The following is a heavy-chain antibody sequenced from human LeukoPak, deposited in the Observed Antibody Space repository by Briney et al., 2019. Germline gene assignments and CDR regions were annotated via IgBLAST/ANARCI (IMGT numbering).Heavy chain of an antibody. Sequence: ASVKVSCKASGYTFTSYGISWVRQARGQGLEWMGWISAYNGKTNYAQKLQGRVTMTTDTSTSTAYIELRSLRSDDTAVYYCARDGGIAVAGDLDYWGQGTLVTVSS. D-gene: IGHD6-13*01. CDR3: ARDGGIAVAGDLDY. CDR1: GYTFTSYG. CDR2: ISAYNGKT. J-gene: IGHJ4*02. V-gene: IGHV1-18*01.